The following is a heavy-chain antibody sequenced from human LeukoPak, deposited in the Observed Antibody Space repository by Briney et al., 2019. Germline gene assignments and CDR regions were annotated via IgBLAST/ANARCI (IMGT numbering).Heavy chain of an antibody. D-gene: IGHD3-3*01. CDR2: IKPDGSEK. V-gene: IGHV3-7*01. Sequence: GSLRLSCAASGFTFSSYWMSWVRQAPGKGLEWVANIKPDGSEKYYVDSVKGRFTISRDNAKNSLYLQMNSLRAEDTAVYYCARRQRGFWSGYYLGYWGQGTLVTVSS. CDR1: GFTFSSYW. CDR3: ARRQRGFWSGYYLGY. J-gene: IGHJ4*02.